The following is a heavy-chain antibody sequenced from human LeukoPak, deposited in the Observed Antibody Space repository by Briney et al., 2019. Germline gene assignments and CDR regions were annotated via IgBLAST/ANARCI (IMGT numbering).Heavy chain of an antibody. J-gene: IGHJ5*02. D-gene: IGHD3-3*01. CDR1: GFSLSRYW. V-gene: IGHV3-7*01. Sequence: PGGSLRLSCVASGFSLSRYWMSWVRQAPGKGLEWVANIGKDGSGNHYVDSVKGRFTISRDNAKNSLYLQMNSLRADDTAVYYCARGPGTIFGVVIIGMVWFDPWGQGTLVTVSS. CDR2: IGKDGSGN. CDR3: ARGPGTIFGVVIIGMVWFDP.